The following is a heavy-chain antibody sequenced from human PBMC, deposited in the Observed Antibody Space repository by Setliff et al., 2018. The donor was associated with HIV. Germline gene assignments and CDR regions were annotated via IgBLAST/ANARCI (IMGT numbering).Heavy chain of an antibody. Sequence: ASEKVSCKASGYTLTGYYMHWVRQAPGQGLEWMGCINLNTGNTNYAQKFQGRVIVTRDTSINTSYVELRSLRLDETAVYFCARGRTYDSRGYIGNWFDPWGQGTLVTVSS. V-gene: IGHV1-2*02. CDR3: ARGRTYDSRGYIGNWFDP. CDR1: GYTLTGYY. CDR2: INLNTGNT. D-gene: IGHD3-22*01. J-gene: IGHJ5*02.